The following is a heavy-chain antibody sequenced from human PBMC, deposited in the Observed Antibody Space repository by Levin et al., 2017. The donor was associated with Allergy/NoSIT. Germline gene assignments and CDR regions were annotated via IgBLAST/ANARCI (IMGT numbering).Heavy chain of an antibody. D-gene: IGHD5-12*01. J-gene: IGHJ6*03. CDR2: IWDDGYKK. Sequence: GESLKISCAASGFTFSSYGMHWVRQAPGKGLEWVAVIWDDGYKKYYADSVKGRFTISRDNSKNTLYLLMNSLRAEDTAVYYCARVLRFYYYYYMDVWGKGTTVTVSS. CDR1: GFTFSSYG. CDR3: ARVLRFYYYYYMDV. V-gene: IGHV3-33*01.